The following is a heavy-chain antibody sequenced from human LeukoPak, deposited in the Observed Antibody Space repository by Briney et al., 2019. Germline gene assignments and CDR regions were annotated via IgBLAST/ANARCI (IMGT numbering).Heavy chain of an antibody. D-gene: IGHD4-11*01. J-gene: IGHJ4*02. CDR2: IYPGDSDT. CDR1: GSSFTSYW. CDR3: ARLDYSNYVGY. V-gene: IGHV5-51*01. Sequence: GESLQISCQGSGSSFTSYWIGWVRQLPGKGLEGRGIIYPGDSDTRYSPSFQGQVTISADKSISTAYLQWSSLKASDTAMYYCARLDYSNYVGYWGQGTLVTVSS.